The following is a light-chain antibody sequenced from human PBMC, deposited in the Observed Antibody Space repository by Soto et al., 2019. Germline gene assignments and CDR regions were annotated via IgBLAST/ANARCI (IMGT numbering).Light chain of an antibody. V-gene: IGLV1-44*01. CDR1: SSNIGSNT. CDR2: SNN. J-gene: IGLJ2*01. CDR3: AAWDDSLNVLE. Sequence: QSVLTQPPSASGTPGQRVTISCSGSSSNIGSNTVNWYQQLPGTAPKLLIYSNNQRPSGVPDRFSGSKSGTSASLAISGLQSEDEADYYCAAWDDSLNVLEFGGGTKLTVL.